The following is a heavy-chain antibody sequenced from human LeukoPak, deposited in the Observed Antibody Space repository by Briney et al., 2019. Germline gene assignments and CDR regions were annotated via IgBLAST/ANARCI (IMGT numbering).Heavy chain of an antibody. J-gene: IGHJ6*02. V-gene: IGHV4-4*02. Sequence: SETLSLTCAVSGGSISSSNWWSWVRQPPGKGLEWIGEIYHSGSTNYNPSLKSRVTISVDTSKNQFSLKLSSVTAADTAVYYCARGPLDSIAARLAYYYYYGMDVWGQGTTVTVSS. CDR3: ARGPLDSIAARLAYYYYYGMDV. CDR2: IYHSGST. CDR1: GGSISSSNW. D-gene: IGHD6-6*01.